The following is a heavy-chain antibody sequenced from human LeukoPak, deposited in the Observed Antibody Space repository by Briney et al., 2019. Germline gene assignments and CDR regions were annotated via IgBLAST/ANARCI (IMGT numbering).Heavy chain of an antibody. CDR3: ARVLRTPSPGIAVAAFNWFDP. Sequence: IPSETLSLTCAVYGGSFSGYYWSWIRQPPGKGLEWIGEINHSGSTNYNPSLKSRVTISVDTSKNQFSLKLSSVTAADTAVYYCARVLRTPSPGIAVAAFNWFDPWGQGTLVTVSS. CDR1: GGSFSGYY. D-gene: IGHD6-19*01. CDR2: INHSGST. V-gene: IGHV4-34*01. J-gene: IGHJ5*02.